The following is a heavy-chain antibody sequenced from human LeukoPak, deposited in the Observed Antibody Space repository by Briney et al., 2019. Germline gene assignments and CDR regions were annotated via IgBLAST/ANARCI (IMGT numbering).Heavy chain of an antibody. CDR2: ISSSSSYI. J-gene: IGHJ4*02. CDR3: ARSSRLTFDY. CDR1: GFTFSGSA. V-gene: IGHV3-21*01. Sequence: PGGSLRLSCAASGFTFSGSAMHWVRQASGKGLEWVSSISSSSSYIYYADSVKGRFTISRDNAKNSLYLQMNSLRAEDTAVYYCARSSRLTFDYWGQGTLVTVSS. D-gene: IGHD6-6*01.